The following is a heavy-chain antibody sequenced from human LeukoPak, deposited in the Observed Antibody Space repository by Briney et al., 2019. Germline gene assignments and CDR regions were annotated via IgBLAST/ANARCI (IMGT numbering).Heavy chain of an antibody. J-gene: IGHJ4*02. CDR1: GGSINSYY. CDR3: ARGRRANYIDY. V-gene: IGHV4-59*12. D-gene: IGHD1-26*01. Sequence: SETLSLTCTVSGGSINSYYWSWIRQPPGKGLEWIGYIYYSGNTNYNPSLKSRVTISVDTSKNQFSLKLSSVTAADTAVYYCARGRRANYIDYWGQGTLVTVSS. CDR2: IYYSGNT.